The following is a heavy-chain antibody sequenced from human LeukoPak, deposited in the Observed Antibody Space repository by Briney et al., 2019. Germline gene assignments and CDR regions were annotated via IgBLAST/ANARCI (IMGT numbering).Heavy chain of an antibody. Sequence: SETLSLTCSVSGCPITSNTYYWNWIRQQPEKGLEWVVYIFRSGFSYSYPSLSSRLTLSIDTSKNQFSLTLPSVTAADKAVYYCARSRSHPGFLDSTGSFLGPPSGADWWGQGTRVSVSS. D-gene: IGHD3-22*01. CDR3: ARSRSHPGFLDSTGSFLGPPSGADW. V-gene: IGHV4-31*03. CDR2: IFRSGFS. J-gene: IGHJ1*01. CDR1: GCPITSNTYY.